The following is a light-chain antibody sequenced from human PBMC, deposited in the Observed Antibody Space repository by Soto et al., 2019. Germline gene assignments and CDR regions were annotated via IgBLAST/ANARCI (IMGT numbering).Light chain of an antibody. CDR3: QQYKSYSYT. CDR1: QSVGSY. Sequence: EIVLTQSPATLSLSPGERATLSCRASQSVGSYFAWYQQKPGQAPRLLIYDASNRATGIPARFSGSGSGTDFTLTISSLQPDDIATYYCQQYKSYSYTFGQGTNLEI. CDR2: DAS. J-gene: IGKJ2*01. V-gene: IGKV3-11*01.